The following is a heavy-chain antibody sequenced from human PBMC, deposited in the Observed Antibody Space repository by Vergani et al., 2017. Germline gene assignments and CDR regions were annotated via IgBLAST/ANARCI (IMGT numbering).Heavy chain of an antibody. D-gene: IGHD3-22*01. V-gene: IGHV1-69*12. CDR3: ARDLDYYDSSGYQGSPSYYYYYGMDV. Sequence: QVQLVQSGAEVKKPGSSVKVSCKASGGTFSSYAISWVRQAPGQGLEWMGGIIPIFGTANYAPKFQGSVTITADESTGTAYMELISLRSEDTAVYYCARDLDYYDSSGYQGSPSYYYYYGMDVWGQGTTVTVSS. CDR1: GGTFSSYA. J-gene: IGHJ6*02. CDR2: IIPIFGTA.